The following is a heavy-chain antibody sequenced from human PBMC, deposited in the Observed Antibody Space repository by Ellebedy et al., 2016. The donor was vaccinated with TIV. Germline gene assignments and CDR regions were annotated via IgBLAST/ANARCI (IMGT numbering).Heavy chain of an antibody. V-gene: IGHV1-18*01. Sequence: ASVKVSXXASGYTFTSYGISWVRQAPGQGLEWMGWISAYNGNTNYAQKLQGRVTMTTDTSTSTAYMELRSLRSDDTAVYYCARRPRGHYYYGMDVWGQGTTVTVSS. CDR3: ARRPRGHYYYGMDV. CDR1: GYTFTSYG. J-gene: IGHJ6*02. CDR2: ISAYNGNT.